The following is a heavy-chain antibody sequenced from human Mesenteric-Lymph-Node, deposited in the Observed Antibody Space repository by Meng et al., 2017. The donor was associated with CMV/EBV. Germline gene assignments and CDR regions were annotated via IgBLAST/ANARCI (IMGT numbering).Heavy chain of an antibody. J-gene: IGHJ4*02. CDR1: GGSFSGYY. CDR2: INHSGST. CDR3: ARHQRWLKSEGGFNY. D-gene: IGHD4-23*01. V-gene: IGHV4-34*01. Sequence: QGQLQQWGAGRLKPSATLSLTCAVYGGSFSGYYWSWIRQPPGKGLEWIGEINHSGSTNYNPSLKSRVTISVDTSKNQFSLKLSSVTAADTAVYYCARHQRWLKSEGGFNYWGQGTLVTVSS.